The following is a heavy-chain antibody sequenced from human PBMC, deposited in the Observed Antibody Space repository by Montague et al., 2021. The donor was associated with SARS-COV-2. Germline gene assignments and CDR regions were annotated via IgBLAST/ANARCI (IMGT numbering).Heavy chain of an antibody. V-gene: IGHV4-39*01. D-gene: IGHD2-15*01. CDR2: IYFSGSS. Sequence: SETLSLTCTVSGGSVSSSGYYWGWIRQPPGKGLEWIGSIYFSGSSYYNPSLKSRVSISVDTSKNQFSLRLSSVTTADTAVYYCARHRRWGLVVAAPNRFDPWGQGTLVTVSS. CDR1: GGSVSSSGYY. J-gene: IGHJ5*02. CDR3: ARHRRWGLVVAAPNRFDP.